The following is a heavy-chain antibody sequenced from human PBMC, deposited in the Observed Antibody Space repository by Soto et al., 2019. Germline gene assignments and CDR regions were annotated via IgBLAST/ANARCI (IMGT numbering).Heavy chain of an antibody. CDR2: IDPSDSYT. V-gene: IGHV5-10-1*01. CDR3: ARDPNIVLVPAALRSYYYYYGMDV. J-gene: IGHJ6*02. CDR1: GYSFTSYW. D-gene: IGHD2-2*01. Sequence: GESLKISCNGSGYSFTSYWISWVRQMPGKGLEWMGRIDPSDSYTNYSPSFQGHVTISADKSIGTAYLQWSSLRAEDTAVYYCARDPNIVLVPAALRSYYYYYGMDVWGQGTTVTVSS.